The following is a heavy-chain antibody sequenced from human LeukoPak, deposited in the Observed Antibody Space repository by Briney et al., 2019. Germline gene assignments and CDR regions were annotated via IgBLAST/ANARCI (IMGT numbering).Heavy chain of an antibody. J-gene: IGHJ6*02. CDR1: GFTFSSYA. CDR2: ISDNGGST. V-gene: IGHV3-23*01. D-gene: IGHD1-14*01. Sequence: GGSLRLSCAASGFTFSSYAMSWVRRAPGKGLEWVSVISDNGGSTYYADSVKGRFTISRDNSKNTLYVEMNSLRAEDTAIYYCAKAGPIISPDYFGMDVWGQGTTVTVSS. CDR3: AKAGPIISPDYFGMDV.